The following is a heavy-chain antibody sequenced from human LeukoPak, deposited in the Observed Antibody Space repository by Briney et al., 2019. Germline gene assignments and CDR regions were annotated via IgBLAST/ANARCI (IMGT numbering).Heavy chain of an antibody. CDR1: GYSFTSYC. CDR3: GMSGDRVPLQDDVFDV. CDR2: IYPGDSGP. D-gene: IGHD1-26*01. V-gene: IGHV5-51*01. Sequence: GESLKISCKVSGYSFTSYCIGWVRQMPGKGLEWMGIIYPGDSGPTYSPSFQGQVTISVDKSINTAYLQWSSLQASDTAMYYCGMSGDRVPLQDDVFDVWGQGSMVTVST. J-gene: IGHJ3*01.